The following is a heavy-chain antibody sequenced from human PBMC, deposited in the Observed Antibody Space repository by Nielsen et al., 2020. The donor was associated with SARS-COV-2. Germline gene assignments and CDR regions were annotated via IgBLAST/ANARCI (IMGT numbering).Heavy chain of an antibody. CDR3: AKDGVLGMWGYFDF. Sequence: GGSLRLSCAASGFMFRSYTMNWVRQAPGKGLEWVSTISFNGIHIYYADSVKGRFTISRDNARNSVFLQMNSLGVEDTAVYYCAKDGVLGMWGYFDFGGQGTMVTVSS. J-gene: IGHJ4*02. D-gene: IGHD1-26*01. CDR1: GFMFRSYT. V-gene: IGHV3-21*01. CDR2: ISFNGIHI.